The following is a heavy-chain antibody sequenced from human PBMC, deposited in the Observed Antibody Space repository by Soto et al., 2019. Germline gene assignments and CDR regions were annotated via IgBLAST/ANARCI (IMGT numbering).Heavy chain of an antibody. J-gene: IGHJ4*02. CDR1: GGSISSYY. V-gene: IGHV4-59*12. CDR2: IYYSGST. CDR3: AREEADYGDYFDY. D-gene: IGHD4-17*01. Sequence: QVQLQESGPGLVKPSETLSLTCTVSGGSISSYYWSWIRQPPGKGLEWIGYIYYSGSTNYNPSLKSRVTISVDTSKNQFSLKLSSVTAADPAVYYCAREEADYGDYFDYWGQGTLVTVSS.